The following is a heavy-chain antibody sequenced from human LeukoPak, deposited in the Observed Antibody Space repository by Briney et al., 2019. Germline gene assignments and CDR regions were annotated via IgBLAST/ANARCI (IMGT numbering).Heavy chain of an antibody. CDR3: ARVRAYFDWSPPTGGEAIDV. CDR1: GFSFGDYF. J-gene: IGHJ3*01. D-gene: IGHD3-9*01. CDR2: IRGGTTYI. Sequence: GGSLRLSCAATGFSFGDYFMTWVRQAPGKGLEWISYIRGGTTYINHADSVKGRFTISRDNTKNSLFLQMNSLRAEDTAVYYCARVRAYFDWSPPTGGEAIDVWGQGTMVIVSS. V-gene: IGHV3-11*06.